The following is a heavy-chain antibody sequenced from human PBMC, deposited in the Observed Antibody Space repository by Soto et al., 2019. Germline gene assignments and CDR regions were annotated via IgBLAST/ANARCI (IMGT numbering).Heavy chain of an antibody. V-gene: IGHV4-38-2*01. J-gene: IGHJ4*02. CDR3: ARAPKIWSGPRGDFDY. Sequence: KTSETLSLTCAVSGYSISSGYYWGWIRQPPGKGLEWIGSIYHSGSTYYNPSLKSRVTISVDTSKNQFSLKLSSVTAADTAVYYCARAPKIWSGPRGDFDYWGQGTLVTVSS. CDR1: GYSISSGYY. D-gene: IGHD3-3*01. CDR2: IYHSGST.